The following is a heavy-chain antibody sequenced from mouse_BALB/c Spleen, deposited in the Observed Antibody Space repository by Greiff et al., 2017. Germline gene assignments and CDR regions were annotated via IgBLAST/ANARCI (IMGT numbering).Heavy chain of an antibody. J-gene: IGHJ4*01. V-gene: IGHV3-8*02. CDR2: ISYSGST. CDR1: GDSITSGY. D-gene: IGHD2-4*01. Sequence: EVKLVESGPSLVKPSQTLSLTCSVTGDSITSGYWNWIRKFPGNKLEYMGYISYSGSTYYNPSLKSRISITRDTSKNQYYLQLNSVTTEDTATYYCARSLPSTMITRGGYYYAMDYWGQGTSVTVSS. CDR3: ARSLPSTMITRGGYYYAMDY.